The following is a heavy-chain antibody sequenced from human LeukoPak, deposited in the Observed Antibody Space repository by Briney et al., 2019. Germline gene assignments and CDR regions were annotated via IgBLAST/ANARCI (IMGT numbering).Heavy chain of an antibody. CDR1: GFTVSSNY. J-gene: IGHJ4*02. CDR3: ARVSIGWYSFDY. V-gene: IGHV3-66*01. D-gene: IGHD6-19*01. CDR2: IYSGSST. Sequence: GGSLRLSCAASGFTVSSNYMSWVRQAPGKGLEWVSIIYSGSSTYYADSVKGRFTISRDNAKDTVYLQMNSLRAEDTAVYYCARVSIGWYSFDYWGQGTLVTVSS.